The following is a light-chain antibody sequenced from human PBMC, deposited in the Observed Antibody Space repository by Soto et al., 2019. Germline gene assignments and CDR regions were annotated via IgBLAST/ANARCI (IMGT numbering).Light chain of an antibody. CDR3: CSYAGTTTGV. V-gene: IGLV2-23*02. J-gene: IGLJ2*01. CDR1: SSDVGSHNF. CDR2: EVT. Sequence: QSVLTQPASVYGSPGQSITISCTGTSSDVGSHNFVSWYQQRPGKAPKLMIFEVTKRPSGVSSRFSASKSGNTASLTISGVQAADEAYYYCCSYAGTTTGVFGGGTKLTVI.